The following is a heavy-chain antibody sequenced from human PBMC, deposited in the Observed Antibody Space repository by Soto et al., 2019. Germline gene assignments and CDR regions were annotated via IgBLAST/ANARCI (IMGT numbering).Heavy chain of an antibody. J-gene: IGHJ4*02. CDR3: ARALRAYCGGDCYSAYFDY. CDR2: IYHSGST. V-gene: IGHV4-30-2*01. D-gene: IGHD2-21*02. Sequence: PSETLSLTCSVSGGSISSGPYSWGWIRQPPGEGLEWIGYIYHSGSTYYNPSLKSRVTISVDRSKNQFSLKLSSVTAADTAVYYCARALRAYCGGDCYSAYFDYWGQGTLVTVSS. CDR1: GGSISSGPYS.